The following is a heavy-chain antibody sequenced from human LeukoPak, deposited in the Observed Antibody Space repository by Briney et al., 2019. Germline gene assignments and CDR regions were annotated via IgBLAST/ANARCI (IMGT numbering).Heavy chain of an antibody. D-gene: IGHD3-3*01. Sequence: GGSLRLSCAASGFTFSSYWMHWVRQAPGKGLVWVSRINSDGSSTSYADSVKGRFTISRDNAKNTLYLQMNSLRAEDTAVYYCARGDRITIFGVVIKARYFQHWSQGTLVTVSS. V-gene: IGHV3-74*01. CDR2: INSDGSST. CDR1: GFTFSSYW. J-gene: IGHJ1*01. CDR3: ARGDRITIFGVVIKARYFQH.